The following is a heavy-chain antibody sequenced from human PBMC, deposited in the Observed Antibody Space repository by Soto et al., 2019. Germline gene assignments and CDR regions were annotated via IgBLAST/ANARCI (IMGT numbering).Heavy chain of an antibody. D-gene: IGHD4-17*01. CDR1: GFTFSDHY. J-gene: IGHJ4*02. CDR2: TRNKAKSYTT. Sequence: EVQLVESGGGLVQPGGSLRLSCAASGFTFSDHYTDWVRQAPGKGLEWVGRTRNKAKSYTTDYAAAVKGRFTISRDDSKNSVFLQMNSLKTEDTAVYYCARVDYGDPDYWGQGTLVTVSS. CDR3: ARVDYGDPDY. V-gene: IGHV3-72*01.